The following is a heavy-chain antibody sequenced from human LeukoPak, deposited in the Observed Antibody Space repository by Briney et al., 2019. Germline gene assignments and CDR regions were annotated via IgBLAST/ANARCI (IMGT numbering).Heavy chain of an antibody. CDR2: IYTSGTI. V-gene: IGHV4-59*10. CDR1: GGSFSGYY. D-gene: IGHD1-1*01. Sequence: SETLSLTCAVYGGSFSGYYWSWIRKPAGTALEWIGRIYTSGTITYNPSLKSRVTISVDTSKNQFSLKLSSVTAADTAVYYCARTSLERVQYNWFDPWGQGTLVTVSS. CDR3: ARTSLERVQYNWFDP. J-gene: IGHJ5*02.